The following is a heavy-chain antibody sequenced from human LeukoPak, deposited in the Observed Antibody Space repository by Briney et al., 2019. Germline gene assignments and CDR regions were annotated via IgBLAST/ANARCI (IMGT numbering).Heavy chain of an antibody. Sequence: GASVKVSCKASGGTFSSYAISWVRQAPGQGLEWMGGIIPIFGTANYAQKFQGRVTITADESTSTAYMELSSLRSEDTAVYYCARGLALLGYCSSTSCSHDAFDIWGQGTMVTVSS. D-gene: IGHD2-2*01. V-gene: IGHV1-69*13. CDR3: ARGLALLGYCSSTSCSHDAFDI. J-gene: IGHJ3*02. CDR2: IIPIFGTA. CDR1: GGTFSSYA.